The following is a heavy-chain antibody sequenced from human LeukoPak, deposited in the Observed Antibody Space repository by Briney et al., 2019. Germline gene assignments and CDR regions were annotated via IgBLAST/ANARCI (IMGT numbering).Heavy chain of an antibody. CDR2: INSDGSST. Sequence: GGSLRLSCAASGFIFSSYWMHWVRQAPGKGLVWVSRINSDGSSTSYADSVKGRFTISRDNAKNTLYLQMNSLRAEDTAVYYCARETDVDTAMINYFDYWGQGTLVTVSS. CDR3: ARETDVDTAMINYFDY. D-gene: IGHD5-18*01. J-gene: IGHJ4*02. V-gene: IGHV3-74*01. CDR1: GFIFSSYW.